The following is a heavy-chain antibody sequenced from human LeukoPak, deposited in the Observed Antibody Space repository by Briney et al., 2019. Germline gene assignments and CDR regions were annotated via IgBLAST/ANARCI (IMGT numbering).Heavy chain of an antibody. D-gene: IGHD4/OR15-4a*01. V-gene: IGHV3-53*01. CDR2: IYSDNT. CDR3: ARRAGAYSHPYDY. Sequence: GGSLRLSCTVSGFTVSSNSMSWVRQAPGKGLEWVSFIYSDNTHYSDSVKGRFTISRDNSKNTLYLQMKSLRAEGTAVYYCARRAGAYSHPYDYWGQGTLVTVSS. CDR1: GFTVSSNS. J-gene: IGHJ4*02.